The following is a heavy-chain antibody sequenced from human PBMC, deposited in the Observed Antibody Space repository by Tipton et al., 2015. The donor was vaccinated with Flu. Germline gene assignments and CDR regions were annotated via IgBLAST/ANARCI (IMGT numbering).Heavy chain of an antibody. V-gene: IGHV3-20*04. Sequence: GSLRLSCAASGFTFDDYDMSWVRQAPGKGLEWVSGINWNGARTSYADSVRGRFTLSRDTSRNTLYLQMNNLRVEDTAIYYCAKRYCSSSTCYNPDAFDTWGQGTMVTVSS. CDR3: AKRYCSSSTCYNPDAFDT. D-gene: IGHD2-2*01. CDR1: GFTFDDYD. J-gene: IGHJ3*02. CDR2: INWNGART.